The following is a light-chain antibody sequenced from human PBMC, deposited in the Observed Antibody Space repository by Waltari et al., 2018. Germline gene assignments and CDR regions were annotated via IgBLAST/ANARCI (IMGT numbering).Light chain of an antibody. CDR3: QQRINWPRT. CDR2: DAS. V-gene: IGKV3-11*01. Sequence: ETVLTQSPGTLALSPGERATVSCRASQSIGSSLAWYQHIPGQAPRLLFYDASNMATGIPARFSGSGSGTDFTLTISSLEPEDFAVYYCQQRINWPRTFGQGTKVEIK. CDR1: QSIGSS. J-gene: IGKJ1*01.